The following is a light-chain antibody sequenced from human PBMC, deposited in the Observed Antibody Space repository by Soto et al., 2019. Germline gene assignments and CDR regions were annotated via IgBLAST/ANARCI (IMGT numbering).Light chain of an antibody. Sequence: DMEMTQSPSSLSASVGDRVTITCRASQSISNYLNWYQHKPGKVPKLLIYAAPSLQSGVPTRFSGRASGTHFTLTINSLLPEDFASSYCQQSYGTPLSFGGGTKTEIK. CDR3: QQSYGTPLS. CDR2: AAP. J-gene: IGKJ4*01. V-gene: IGKV1-39*01. CDR1: QSISNY.